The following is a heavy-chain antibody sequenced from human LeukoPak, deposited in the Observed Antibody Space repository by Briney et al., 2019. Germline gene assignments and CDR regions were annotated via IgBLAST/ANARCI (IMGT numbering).Heavy chain of an antibody. D-gene: IGHD2-21*02. Sequence: GGSLRLSCAASGFTFSSYEMNWVRQAPGKGLEWVSYISSSGGTIYYADSVKGRFTISRDNAKNSLYLQMNSLRAEDTAVYYCARSGVVTAIQKGLIDYWGQGTLVTVSS. V-gene: IGHV3-48*03. CDR1: GFTFSSYE. CDR3: ARSGVVTAIQKGLIDY. CDR2: ISSSGGTI. J-gene: IGHJ4*02.